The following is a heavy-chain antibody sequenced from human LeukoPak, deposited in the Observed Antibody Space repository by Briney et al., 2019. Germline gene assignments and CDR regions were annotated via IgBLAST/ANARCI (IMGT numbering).Heavy chain of an antibody. CDR1: GGSISSYY. CDR2: IYYSGST. CDR3: ARGNVVVPAVDY. Sequence: PSGTLSLTCTVSGGSISSYYWSWIRQPPGKGLEWIGYIYYSGSTNYNPSLKSRVTISVGTSKNQFSLKLSSVTAADTAVYYCARGNVVVPAVDYWGQGTLVTVSS. V-gene: IGHV4-59*01. J-gene: IGHJ4*02. D-gene: IGHD2-2*01.